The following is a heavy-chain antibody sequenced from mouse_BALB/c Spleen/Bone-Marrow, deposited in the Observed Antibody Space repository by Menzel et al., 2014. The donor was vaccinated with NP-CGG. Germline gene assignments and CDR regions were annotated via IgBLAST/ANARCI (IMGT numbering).Heavy chain of an antibody. CDR2: ISSGGGNT. V-gene: IGHV5-9*03. CDR1: GFTFSSYT. Sequence: EVKVVESGGGLVKPGGSLRPSCAASGFTFSSYTMSWVRQTPEKRLEWVATISSGGGNTYYPDSVKGRFTISRDNAKNNLYLQMSSLRSEDTALYYCARYPSYYYGYAMDYWGQGTSVTVSS. D-gene: IGHD1-1*01. J-gene: IGHJ4*01. CDR3: ARYPSYYYGYAMDY.